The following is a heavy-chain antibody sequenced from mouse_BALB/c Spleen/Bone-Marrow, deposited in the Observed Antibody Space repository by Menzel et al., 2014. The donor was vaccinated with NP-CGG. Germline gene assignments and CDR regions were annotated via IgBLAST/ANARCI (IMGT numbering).Heavy chain of an antibody. CDR2: INPSTGYT. CDR1: GYTFTSYW. D-gene: IGHD2-3*01. J-gene: IGHJ2*01. Sequence: VQLQQSGAELAKPGASVKMSCKASGYTFTSYWIHWIKQRPGQGLEWLGYINPSTGYTEYNQKFKDKATLTADKSSSTAYMQLTSLTSDDSAVYYCARVYDGYYLPLDYWGQGTTLTVSS. CDR3: ARVYDGYYLPLDY. V-gene: IGHV1-7*01.